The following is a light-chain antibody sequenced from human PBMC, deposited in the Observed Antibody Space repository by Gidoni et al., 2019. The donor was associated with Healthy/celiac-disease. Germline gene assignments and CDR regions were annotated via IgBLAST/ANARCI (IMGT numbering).Light chain of an antibody. CDR2: AAS. V-gene: IGKV1-39*01. Sequence: DIQMTHSPSSLSASVGDRVTITCRASQSISSYLNWYQQNPGKAPKLLIYAASSLQSGVPSRFSGSGSGTDFTLTSSSLQPEDFATYYCQQSYSTPRTFGQGTKLEIK. J-gene: IGKJ2*01. CDR3: QQSYSTPRT. CDR1: QSISSY.